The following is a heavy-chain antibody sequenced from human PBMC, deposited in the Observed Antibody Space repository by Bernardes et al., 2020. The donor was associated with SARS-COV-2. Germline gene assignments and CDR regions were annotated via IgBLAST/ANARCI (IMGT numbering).Heavy chain of an antibody. CDR2: INHSGST. V-gene: IGHV4-34*01. Sequence: LSLTCAVYGGSFSGYYWSWIRQPPGKGLEWIGEINHSGSTNYNPSLKSRVTISVDTSKNQFSLKLSSVTAADTAVYYCARKRGTIFGVVKDYFDYWGQGTLVTVSS. CDR3: ARKRGTIFGVVKDYFDY. CDR1: GGSFSGYY. J-gene: IGHJ4*02. D-gene: IGHD3-3*01.